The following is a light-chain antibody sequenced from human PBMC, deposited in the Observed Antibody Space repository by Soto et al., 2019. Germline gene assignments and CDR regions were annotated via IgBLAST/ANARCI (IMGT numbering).Light chain of an antibody. CDR2: AAS. V-gene: IGKV1-39*01. CDR3: QQSYSTPSA. CDR1: QSISSY. Sequence: DIQMTQSPSSLSASVGDRVTITCRASQSISSYLNWYQQKPGKAPKLLIYAASSLQSGLPSRFSGSGSGTDFTLTISSLQPEDFATYYCQQSYSTPSAFGPGTKVDIK. J-gene: IGKJ3*01.